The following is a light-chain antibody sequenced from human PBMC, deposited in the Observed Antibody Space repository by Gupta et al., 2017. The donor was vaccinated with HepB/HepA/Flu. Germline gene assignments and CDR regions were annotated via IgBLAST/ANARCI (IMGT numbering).Light chain of an antibody. J-gene: IGKJ1*01. CDR3: QQSESTPRT. CDR2: AAS. CDR1: QNIRTY. Sequence: DIQMTQSPSSLSASVGDRVTITCRASQNIRTYLNWYQQKPAKAPKLRISAASSLQSGVPSRFSGSGSETDFTLTISSLQPEDFATYYCQQSESTPRTFGQGTKVEIK. V-gene: IGKV1-39*01.